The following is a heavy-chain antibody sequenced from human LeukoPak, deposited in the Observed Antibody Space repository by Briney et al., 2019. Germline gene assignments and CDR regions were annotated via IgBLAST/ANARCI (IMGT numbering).Heavy chain of an antibody. J-gene: IGHJ6*04. CDR3: ARDPPYYDILTGYPRYGMDV. CDR1: GFTFSSYS. Sequence: GGSLRLSCAASGFTFSSYSMNWVRQAPGKGLEWVSSISSSSSYIYYADSVKGRFTISRDNAKNSLYLQMNSLRAEDTAVYYCARDPPYYDILTGYPRYGMDVWCKGTTVTVSS. CDR2: ISSSSSYI. D-gene: IGHD3-9*01. V-gene: IGHV3-21*01.